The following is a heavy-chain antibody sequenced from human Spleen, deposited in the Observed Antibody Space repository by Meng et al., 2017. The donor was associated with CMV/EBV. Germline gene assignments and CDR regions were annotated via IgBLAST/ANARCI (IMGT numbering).Heavy chain of an antibody. J-gene: IGHJ4*02. D-gene: IGHD3-22*01. Sequence: SETLSLTCTVSGGSISSSGYYWGWIRQPPGKGLEWIGSIFYSGSTNYNPSLRSRVTISLDTSKKQFSLKLSFVTAADTAVYYCARDRGYATYSYWGQGTLVTVSS. CDR1: GGSISSSGYY. CDR2: IFYSGST. CDR3: ARDRGYATYSY. V-gene: IGHV4-39*07.